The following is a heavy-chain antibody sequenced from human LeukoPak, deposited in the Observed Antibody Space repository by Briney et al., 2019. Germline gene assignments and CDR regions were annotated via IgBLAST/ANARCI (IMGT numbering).Heavy chain of an antibody. CDR1: GFTFSRYW. Sequence: GGSLRLSCAASGFTFSRYWMHWVCQAPGKGLVWVSRINGDGSTTSYADSVKGGFTISRDNAKNTLYLQMNSLRAEDTAVYYCATGNYYDSRGYYTFGHWGQGTLVTVSS. CDR3: ATGNYYDSRGYYTFGH. CDR2: INGDGSTT. J-gene: IGHJ1*01. D-gene: IGHD3-22*01. V-gene: IGHV3-74*01.